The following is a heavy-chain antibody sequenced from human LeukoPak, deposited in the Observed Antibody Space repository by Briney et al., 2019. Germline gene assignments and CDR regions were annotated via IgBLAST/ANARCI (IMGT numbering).Heavy chain of an antibody. CDR2: IAYSEST. Sequence: SETLSLTCTVSGGSISSSSYYWSWIRQPPGQGLEWIGYIAYSESTNYSPSLNRRVTITGDTSKNQFSLKLSSVAAADTAVYYCARGYNPFDYWGQGTLVTVSS. V-gene: IGHV4-61*01. J-gene: IGHJ4*02. CDR1: GGSISSSSYY. CDR3: ARGYNPFDY. D-gene: IGHD1-14*01.